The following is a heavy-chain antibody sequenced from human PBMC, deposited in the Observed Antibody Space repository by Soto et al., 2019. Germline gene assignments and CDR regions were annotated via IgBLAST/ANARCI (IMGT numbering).Heavy chain of an antibody. J-gene: IGHJ4*02. V-gene: IGHV4-34*01. D-gene: IGHD3-10*01. Sequence: QVQLQQWGAGLLKPSETLSLTCAVYGGSFSGYYWSWIRQPPGKGLEWIGEINHSGSTNYNPSLKSRVPISGDTSKNQFSLKLSSVTAADTAVYYCARGIGGWTYYYGSGSRGGFDYWGQGTLVTVSS. CDR3: ARGIGGWTYYYGSGSRGGFDY. CDR1: GGSFSGYY. CDR2: INHSGST.